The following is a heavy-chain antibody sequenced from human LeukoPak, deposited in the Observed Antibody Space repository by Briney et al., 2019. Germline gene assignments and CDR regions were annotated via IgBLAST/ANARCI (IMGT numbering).Heavy chain of an antibody. CDR1: GFTFSSRW. CDR2: IKVDGGDK. V-gene: IGHV3-7*04. J-gene: IGHJ3*02. Sequence: GGSLRLSCAASGFTFSSRWMSWVRQAPGKGLEWVANIKVDGGDKDYVDSVRGRFTISRDNAKNSLYLQMNGLRVEDTAVYYCGGGGFYGFFVIWGQGKRVTVSS. CDR3: GGGGFYGFFVI. D-gene: IGHD3-10*01.